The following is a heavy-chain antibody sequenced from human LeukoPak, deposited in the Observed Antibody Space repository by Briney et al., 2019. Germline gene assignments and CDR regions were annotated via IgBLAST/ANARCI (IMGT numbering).Heavy chain of an antibody. CDR3: AKDRYYYDSSGYYAPEAFDI. Sequence: GGSLRVSCVAPGFTFSSYAMSWVRPAPGKRLESVSPIYGSGGSTYYADSVRGGVTLSRDNSKSTLYLQMNSLRAEDTAVYYCAKDRYYYDSSGYYAPEAFDIWGQGTMVTVSS. CDR2: IYGSGGST. D-gene: IGHD3-22*01. J-gene: IGHJ3*02. CDR1: GFTFSSYA. V-gene: IGHV3-23*01.